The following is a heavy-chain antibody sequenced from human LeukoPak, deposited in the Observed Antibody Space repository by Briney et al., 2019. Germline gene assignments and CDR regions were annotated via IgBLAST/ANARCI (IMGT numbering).Heavy chain of an antibody. Sequence: ASVKVSCKASGYTFTSYGISWVRQAPGQGLEGMGWISAYNGNTNYAQKLQGRVTMTTDTSTSTAYMELRSLRSDDTAVYYCARSEDSRDAFDIWGQGTMVTVSS. CDR3: ARSEDSRDAFDI. CDR1: GYTFTSYG. CDR2: ISAYNGNT. J-gene: IGHJ3*02. D-gene: IGHD3-22*01. V-gene: IGHV1-18*01.